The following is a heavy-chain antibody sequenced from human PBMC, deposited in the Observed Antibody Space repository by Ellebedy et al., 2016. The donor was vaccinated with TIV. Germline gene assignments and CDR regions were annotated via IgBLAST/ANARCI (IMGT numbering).Heavy chain of an antibody. V-gene: IGHV3-74*01. Sequence: GESLKISCAASGLTFSNYWMHWVRQAPGKGLEWVSHISSDGSYTPYADSVKGRFTISRDNSITTLYLEMNSLRAEDTAVYYCARDLDKSSGWYGGAAYWGQGTLVTVSS. D-gene: IGHD6-19*01. CDR2: ISSDGSYT. J-gene: IGHJ4*02. CDR1: GLTFSNYW. CDR3: ARDLDKSSGWYGGAAY.